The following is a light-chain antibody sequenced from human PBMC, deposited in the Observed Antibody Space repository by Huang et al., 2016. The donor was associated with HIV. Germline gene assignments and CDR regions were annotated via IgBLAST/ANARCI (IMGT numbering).Light chain of an antibody. CDR3: HQYNNWLLS. J-gene: IGKJ4*01. V-gene: IGKV3-15*01. Sequence: IVMTQSPATLSVSPGERVTLSCRANRIVSTNLAWYQQRPGQAPRLLSYGASTRDRGIQARFSGSGSGTDVSLTISSLQSEDFAPYYCHQYNNWLLSFGGGTRV. CDR2: GAS. CDR1: RIVSTN.